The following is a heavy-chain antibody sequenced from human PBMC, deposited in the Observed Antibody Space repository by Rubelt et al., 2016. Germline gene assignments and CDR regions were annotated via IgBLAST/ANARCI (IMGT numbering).Heavy chain of an antibody. J-gene: IGHJ3*02. V-gene: IGHV1-69*01. D-gene: IGHD1-26*01. CDR2: IIPIFGTA. Sequence: GLEWMGGIIPIFGTANYAQKFQGRVTITADESTSTAYMELSSLRSEDTAVYYCARAVGATGYAFDIWGQGTMVTVSS. CDR3: ARAVGATGYAFDI.